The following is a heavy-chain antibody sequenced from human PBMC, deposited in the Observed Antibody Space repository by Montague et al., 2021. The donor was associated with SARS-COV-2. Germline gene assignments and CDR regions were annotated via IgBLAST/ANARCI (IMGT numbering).Heavy chain of an antibody. CDR1: AGSLSSRSIN. J-gene: IGHJ4*02. V-gene: IGHV4-39*07. CDR3: ARDEYNRYWYKY. CDR2: VDSAGST. Sequence: SETLSLTCTLSAGSLSSRSINWGWIRQPPGMGLQWIGSVDSAGSTYYXPPLKSRVTISLDTSKNQFSLKLSSVTAADTAVYYCARDEYNRYWYKYWGQGALVTVSS. D-gene: IGHD2-8*02.